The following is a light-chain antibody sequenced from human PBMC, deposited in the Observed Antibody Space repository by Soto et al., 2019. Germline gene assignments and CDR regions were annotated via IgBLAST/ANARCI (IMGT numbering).Light chain of an antibody. J-gene: IGKJ4*01. Sequence: EIVLTQSPVTLSLSPGARATLSCRASQSINNYLPWYQQKPGQPPRLLIYDASIRATAIPVRFSGSGSGTDFTLTISSLEPEDSAVYYCQYRGIWPPGATFGGGTKVEIK. CDR2: DAS. V-gene: IGKV3-11*01. CDR3: QYRGIWPPGAT. CDR1: QSINNY.